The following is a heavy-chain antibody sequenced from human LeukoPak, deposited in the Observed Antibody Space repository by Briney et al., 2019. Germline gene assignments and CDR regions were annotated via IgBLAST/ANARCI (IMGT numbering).Heavy chain of an antibody. D-gene: IGHD3-22*01. CDR1: GGTFSSYA. V-gene: IGHV1-69*01. CDR2: IIPIFSTA. J-gene: IGHJ4*02. Sequence: SVKVSCKASGGTFSSYAISWVRQAPGQGLEWMGGIIPIFSTANYAQKFQGRVTITADESTSTAYMELSSLRSEDTAVYYCARVYDSYPAHFDYWGQGTLVTVSS. CDR3: ARVYDSYPAHFDY.